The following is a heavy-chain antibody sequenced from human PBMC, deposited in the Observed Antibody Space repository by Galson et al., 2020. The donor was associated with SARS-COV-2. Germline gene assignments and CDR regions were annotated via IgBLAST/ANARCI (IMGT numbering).Heavy chain of an antibody. CDR3: ARGIVVVPAAPNPYYGMDV. D-gene: IGHD2-2*01. V-gene: IGHV4-34*01. CDR2: INHSGST. Sequence: ETSETLSLTCAVYGGSFSGYYWSWIRQPPGKGLEWIGEINHSGSTNYNPSLKSRVTISVDTSKNQFSLKLSSVTAADTAVYYCARGIVVVPAAPNPYYGMDVWGQGTTVTVSS. J-gene: IGHJ6*02. CDR1: GGSFSGYY.